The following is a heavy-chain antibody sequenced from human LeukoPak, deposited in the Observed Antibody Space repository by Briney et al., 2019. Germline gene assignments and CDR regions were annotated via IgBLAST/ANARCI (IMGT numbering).Heavy chain of an antibody. V-gene: IGHV4-4*07. D-gene: IGHD4-23*01. Sequence: SETLSLTCSVSGGSISSDYWSWIRQPAGKGLEWIGRIYISGSTTHNPSLKSRVTMSVDTSKSQFSLKLSSVTAADTAVYYCARGRDGNPFNDAFDIWGQGTMVTVSS. CDR2: IYISGST. J-gene: IGHJ3*02. CDR3: ARGRDGNPFNDAFDI. CDR1: GGSISSDY.